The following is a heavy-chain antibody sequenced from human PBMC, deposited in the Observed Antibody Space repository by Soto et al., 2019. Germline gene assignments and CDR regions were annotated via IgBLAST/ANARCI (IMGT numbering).Heavy chain of an antibody. Sequence: ASVKVSCKASGYTFTSYGISWLLQAPGQGLEWMGWISAYNGNTNYAQKLQGRVTMTTDTSTSTAYMELRSLRSDDTAVYYCAGYCSSTSCYDGHNWFDPWGQGTLVTVSS. CDR1: GYTFTSYG. J-gene: IGHJ5*02. V-gene: IGHV1-18*01. D-gene: IGHD2-2*01. CDR2: ISAYNGNT. CDR3: AGYCSSTSCYDGHNWFDP.